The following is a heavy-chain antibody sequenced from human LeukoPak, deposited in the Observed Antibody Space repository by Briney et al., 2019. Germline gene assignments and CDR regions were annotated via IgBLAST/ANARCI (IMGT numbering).Heavy chain of an antibody. Sequence: SETLSLTCTVSGGSISSSGYYWGWIRRPPGKGLEWIGSIYYSGSTYYNPSLKSRVTISVDTSKNQFSLKLSSVTAADTAVYYCARGVAVVPATHYYLDYWGQGSLVTVSS. V-gene: IGHV4-39*01. CDR3: ARGVAVVPATHYYLDY. D-gene: IGHD2-2*01. CDR1: GGSISSSGYY. J-gene: IGHJ4*02. CDR2: IYYSGST.